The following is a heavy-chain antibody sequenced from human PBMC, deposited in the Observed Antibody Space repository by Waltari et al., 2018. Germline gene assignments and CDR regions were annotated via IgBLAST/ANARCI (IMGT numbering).Heavy chain of an antibody. J-gene: IGHJ5*02. V-gene: IGHV4-34*01. CDR3: ARFTGSGWTGVLGFDP. D-gene: IGHD6-19*01. Sequence: QVQLQQWGAGLLKPSETLSLTCAVYGGSFSGYYWSWIRQPPGKGLEWIGEINHSGSTNYNPSLKSRVTISVDTSKNQFSLKLSSVTAADTAVYYCARFTGSGWTGVLGFDPWGQGTLVTVSS. CDR2: INHSGST. CDR1: GGSFSGYY.